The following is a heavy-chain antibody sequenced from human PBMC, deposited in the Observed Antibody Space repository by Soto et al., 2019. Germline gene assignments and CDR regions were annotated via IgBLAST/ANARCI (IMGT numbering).Heavy chain of an antibody. J-gene: IGHJ4*02. Sequence: EVQLLESGGGLVQPGGSLRLSCAASGFTFSSYAMSGFPNFPGKGLEWVPAISGGGGSTFNSDSVKGRFTISRDNSKNPLYLQMNGVRAEDTAVYYCAKDPSQWLVPFDYWGQGSLVTVSS. CDR1: GFTFSSYA. V-gene: IGHV3-23*01. CDR2: ISGGGGST. CDR3: AKDPSQWLVPFDY. D-gene: IGHD6-19*01.